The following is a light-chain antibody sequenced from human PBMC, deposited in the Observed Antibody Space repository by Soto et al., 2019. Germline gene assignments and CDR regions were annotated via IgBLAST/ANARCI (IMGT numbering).Light chain of an antibody. V-gene: IGLV2-14*03. Sequence: QSALTQPASVSGSPGESITISCTGTSSDVGAYDYVSWYQQHPDKAPKLIIYEVSHRPSGVSNRFSGSKSVNTATLTNSGLQAEDEADYYCSSYTSSSTRVFGTGTKLTVL. CDR2: EVS. CDR1: SSDVGAYDY. CDR3: SSYTSSSTRV. J-gene: IGLJ1*01.